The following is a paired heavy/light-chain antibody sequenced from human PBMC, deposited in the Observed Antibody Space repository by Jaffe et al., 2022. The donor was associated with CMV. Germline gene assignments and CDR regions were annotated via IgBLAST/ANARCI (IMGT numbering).Light chain of an antibody. CDR1: QDISNY. CDR3: QQYDNLLLT. V-gene: IGKV1-33*01. J-gene: IGKJ3*01. Sequence: DIQMTQSPSSLSASVGDRVTITCQASQDISNYLNWYQQKPGKAPKLLIYDASNLETGVPSRFSGSGSGTDFTFTISSLQPEDIATYYCQQYDNLLLTFGPGTKVDIK. CDR2: DAS.
Heavy chain of an antibody. CDR3: ATTGPYYDILTGYEKDYYMDV. CDR2: ISSNGGST. Sequence: EVQLVESGGGLVQPGGSLRLSCAASGFTFSSYAMHWVRQAPGKGLEYVSAISSNGGSTYYANSVKGRFTISRDNSKNTLYLQMGSLRAEDMAVYYCATTGPYYDILTGYEKDYYMDVWGKGTTVTVSS. V-gene: IGHV3-64*01. D-gene: IGHD3-9*01. J-gene: IGHJ6*03. CDR1: GFTFSSYA.